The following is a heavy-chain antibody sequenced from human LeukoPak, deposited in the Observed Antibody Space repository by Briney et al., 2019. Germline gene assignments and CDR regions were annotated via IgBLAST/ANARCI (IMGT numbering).Heavy chain of an antibody. J-gene: IGHJ4*02. CDR1: GFPFSKYG. Sequence: GGSLRLSCAASGFPFSKYGMHWVRQAPGKGLEWVAYIQYDAKNEKYADSVKGRFTISRDNSRNTLYLQMSSLRAEDTAVYYCARDLRALRLSIAVPDYWGQGTLVTVSS. CDR3: ARDLRALRLSIAVPDY. CDR2: IQYDAKNE. D-gene: IGHD6-19*01. V-gene: IGHV3-30*02.